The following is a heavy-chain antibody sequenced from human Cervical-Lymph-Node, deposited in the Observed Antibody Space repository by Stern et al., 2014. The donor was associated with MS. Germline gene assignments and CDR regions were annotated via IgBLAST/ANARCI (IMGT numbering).Heavy chain of an antibody. D-gene: IGHD2-2*01. J-gene: IGHJ6*02. CDR3: ARSQDIVVVSAATVEGYYYFGMDV. CDR1: GGSMKSRSYY. V-gene: IGHV4-39*01. Sequence: VQLVESGPGLVKPSGTLSLTCTISGGSMKSRSYYWVWIRQPPGKGLEWIGSVYYDGSTYYNPSLTSQVTMSKATSKNQFSLQLSSAPAADTAVYYCARSQDIVVVSAATVEGYYYFGMDVWGQGTTVTVSS. CDR2: VYYDGST.